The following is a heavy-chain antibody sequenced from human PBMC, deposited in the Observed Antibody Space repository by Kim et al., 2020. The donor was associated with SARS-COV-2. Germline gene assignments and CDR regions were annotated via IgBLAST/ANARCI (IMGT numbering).Heavy chain of an antibody. CDR1: GVSLSDSY. CDR2: INHIGTT. CDR3: VKGWQQHSGYDY. D-gene: IGHD6-25*01. Sequence: SETLSLTCAVFGVSLSDSYWHWIRQPPGKGLEWIGEINHIGTTTYNPSLKSRVTMSVDPSKNQFSLRLNSVTSADTAVYYCVKGWQQHSGYDYWDQGTLVTVSS. J-gene: IGHJ4*02. V-gene: IGHV4-34*01.